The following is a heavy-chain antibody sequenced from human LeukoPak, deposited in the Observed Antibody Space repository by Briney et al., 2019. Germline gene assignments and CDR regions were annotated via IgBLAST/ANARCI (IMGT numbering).Heavy chain of an antibody. Sequence: PSETLSPTCAVYGGSFSGYYWSWIRQPPGKGLEWIGEINHSGSTNYNPSLKSRVTISVDTSKNQFSLKLSSVTAADTAVYYCARGHFIAAADYWGQGTLVTVSS. CDR1: GGSFSGYY. CDR2: INHSGST. CDR3: ARGHFIAAADY. J-gene: IGHJ4*02. D-gene: IGHD6-13*01. V-gene: IGHV4-34*01.